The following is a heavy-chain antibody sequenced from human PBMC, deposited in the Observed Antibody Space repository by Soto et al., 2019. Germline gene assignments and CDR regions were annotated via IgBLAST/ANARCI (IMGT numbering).Heavy chain of an antibody. CDR2: IKEDGSEK. CDR1: GFTFSTYW. V-gene: IGHV3-7*01. J-gene: IGHJ6*02. Sequence: LRLSCAASGFTFSTYWMSWVRQAPWKGLEWVANIKEDGSEKYYVDSVEGRFTISRDNAKNSLYLQMTSLRAEDTALYYCARGWGYFDSSGFPYLYAMDVWGQGTTVTVYS. D-gene: IGHD3-22*01. CDR3: ARGWGYFDSSGFPYLYAMDV.